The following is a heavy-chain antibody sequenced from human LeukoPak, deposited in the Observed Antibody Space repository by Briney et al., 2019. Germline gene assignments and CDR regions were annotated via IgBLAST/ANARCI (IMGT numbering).Heavy chain of an antibody. CDR3: AKRGSAERAFDI. Sequence: GGSLRLSCAASGFTVSSNYMSWVRQAPGKGLEWVSVIYSGGSTYYADSVKGRFTISRDNPKNTLYLQMSSLRADDTAVYYCAKRGSAERAFDIWGLGTMVTVSS. CDR2: IYSGGST. V-gene: IGHV3-53*01. D-gene: IGHD3-10*01. J-gene: IGHJ3*02. CDR1: GFTVSSNY.